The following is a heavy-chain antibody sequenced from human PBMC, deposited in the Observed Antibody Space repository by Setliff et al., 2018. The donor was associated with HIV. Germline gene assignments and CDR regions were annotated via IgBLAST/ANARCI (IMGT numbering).Heavy chain of an antibody. Sequence: PGGSLRLSCAASGFSFSNYAMHWVRQIPGRGLEWVAFISYDGSYIYYEDSVEGRFTISRDNAKNSLYLQMNSLRAEDTAVYYCARGDGSDSGIYFDSWGQGTLGTVSS. CDR3: ARGDGSDSGIYFDS. CDR1: GFSFSNYA. V-gene: IGHV3-30*03. J-gene: IGHJ4*02. D-gene: IGHD4-17*01. CDR2: ISYDGSYI.